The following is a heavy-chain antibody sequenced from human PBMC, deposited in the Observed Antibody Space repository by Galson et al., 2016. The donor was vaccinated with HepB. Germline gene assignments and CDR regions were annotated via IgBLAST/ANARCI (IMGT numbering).Heavy chain of an antibody. CDR1: GFNVSSNY. Sequence: SLRLSCAASGFNVSSNYMSWVRQAPGKGLEWVSVFYSGGSTDYADSVKGRFTISRDNSKNTLYLQMNSLRAEDTAVYYCARAGIKYDFWSGYILDWGQGTLVTVSS. J-gene: IGHJ4*02. CDR2: FYSGGST. V-gene: IGHV3-53*01. CDR3: ARAGIKYDFWSGYILD. D-gene: IGHD3/OR15-3a*01.